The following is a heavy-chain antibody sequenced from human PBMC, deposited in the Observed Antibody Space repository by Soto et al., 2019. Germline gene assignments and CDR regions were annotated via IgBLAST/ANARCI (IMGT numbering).Heavy chain of an antibody. J-gene: IGHJ6*02. CDR2: ISSSGDTI. Sequence: EVQLVESGGDLVQPGGSLRLSCEASGFTFSSYEIHWGRQAPGKGPEWISYISSSGDTIYYSESVEGRFTTSRDNAKNSLFLQINSLRAEDTAVYHCERGYVDTGPRGDMDVWGQGNTVTVSS. CDR3: ERGYVDTGPRGDMDV. V-gene: IGHV3-48*03. CDR1: GFTFSSYE. D-gene: IGHD5-18*01.